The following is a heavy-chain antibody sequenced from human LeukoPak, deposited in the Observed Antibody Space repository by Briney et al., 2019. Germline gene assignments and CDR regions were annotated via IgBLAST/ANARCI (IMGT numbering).Heavy chain of an antibody. V-gene: IGHV1-69*06. CDR3: ARVGDYSNAHFDY. CDR2: IIPIFGTA. Sequence: AASVKVSFKASGGTFSSYAISWVRQAPGQGLEWMGGIIPIFGTANYAQKFQGRVTITADKSTSTAYMELSSLRSEDTAVYYCARVGDYSNAHFDYWGQGTLVTVSS. D-gene: IGHD4-11*01. CDR1: GGTFSSYA. J-gene: IGHJ4*02.